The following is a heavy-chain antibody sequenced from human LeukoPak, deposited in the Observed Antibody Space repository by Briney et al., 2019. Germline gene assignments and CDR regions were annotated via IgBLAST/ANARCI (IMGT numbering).Heavy chain of an antibody. CDR3: AKAPVVPAAIHFDY. J-gene: IGHJ4*02. V-gene: IGHV3-21*01. D-gene: IGHD2-2*01. Sequence: GGSLRLSCAASGFTFSSYSMNWVRQAPGKGLEWVSSISSSSSYIYYADSVKGRFTISRDNAKNSLYLQMNSLRAEDTAVYYCAKAPVVPAAIHFDYWGQGTLVTVSS. CDR2: ISSSSSYI. CDR1: GFTFSSYS.